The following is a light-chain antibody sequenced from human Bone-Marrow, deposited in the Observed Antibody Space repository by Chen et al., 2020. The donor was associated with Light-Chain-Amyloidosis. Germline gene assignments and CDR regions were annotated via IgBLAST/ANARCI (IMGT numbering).Light chain of an antibody. J-gene: IGLJ2*01. CDR1: DLPTKY. V-gene: IGLV3-25*03. CDR2: RDT. CDR3: QSADSSGTYAVI. Sequence: SYELTQPPSVSVSPGQTARITCSGDDLPTKYAYWYQQKPGQAPVLVIHRDTERPSGISERFPVSSAWITATFPLSGVRAEDEAEYHCQSADSSGTYAVIFGGGTKLPVL.